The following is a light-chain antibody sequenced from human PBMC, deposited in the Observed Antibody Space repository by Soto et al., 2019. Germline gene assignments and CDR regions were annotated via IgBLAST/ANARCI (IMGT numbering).Light chain of an antibody. CDR1: QSVSSY. CDR2: DAS. J-gene: IGKJ4*01. Sequence: EIVLTQSPATLSLSPGERATLSCRASQSVSSYLAWYQQKPGQAPRLLIYDASNRATGIPARFSGSGSGTDFTFAISSLEPEDFAVYYCQQRSNWPPTHTFGGGTKVEIK. V-gene: IGKV3-11*01. CDR3: QQRSNWPPTHT.